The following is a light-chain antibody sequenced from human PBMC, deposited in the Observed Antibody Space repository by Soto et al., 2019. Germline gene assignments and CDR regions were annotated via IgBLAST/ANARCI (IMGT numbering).Light chain of an antibody. CDR2: GAF. V-gene: IGKV3-15*01. CDR3: QQYNDWPLT. J-gene: IGKJ1*01. Sequence: IVLTQSPVTLSVSPGERATLSCLASQSVSSNLAWYQQKPGQAPSLLIYGAFTRATGIPARFSGTGSGTEFTLTISSLQSEDFALYYCQQYNDWPLTFGQGTKVDIK. CDR1: QSVSSN.